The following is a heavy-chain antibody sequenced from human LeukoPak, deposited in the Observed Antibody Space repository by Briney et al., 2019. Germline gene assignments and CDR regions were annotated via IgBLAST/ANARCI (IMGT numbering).Heavy chain of an antibody. V-gene: IGHV4-61*02. CDR1: DGSISSGTYY. CDR2: LYTSGST. CDR3: AGMGGASNFDS. D-gene: IGHD3-16*01. J-gene: IGHJ4*02. Sequence: SETLSLTCTVSDGSISSGTYYWRWIRQPAGKGLEWIGGLYTSGSTFYNPALKGRVTISVDTSKNQFSLTLNSVTAADTAVYYCAGMGGASNFDSWGQGTLVTVSS.